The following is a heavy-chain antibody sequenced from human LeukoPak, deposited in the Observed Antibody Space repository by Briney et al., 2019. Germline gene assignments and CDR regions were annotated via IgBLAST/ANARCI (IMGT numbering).Heavy chain of an antibody. Sequence: PSETLFLTCTVSGGSISSYYWSWNRQPPGKVLEWIGYIYYSGSTNYNPSLKSRVTISVDTSKNQFSLKLSSVTAADTAVYYCARGGPSHYGRVQRDYWGQGTLVTVSS. V-gene: IGHV4-59*12. CDR1: GGSISSYY. D-gene: IGHD4-17*01. CDR2: IYYSGST. CDR3: ARGGPSHYGRVQRDY. J-gene: IGHJ4*02.